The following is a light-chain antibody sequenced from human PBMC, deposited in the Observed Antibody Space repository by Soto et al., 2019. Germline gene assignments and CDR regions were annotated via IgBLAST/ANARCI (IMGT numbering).Light chain of an antibody. CDR1: QSISRS. CDR3: QQYESYPYS. Sequence: IQMTQSPSTVSASVGDRVTITCRASQSISRSLAWYQQKPGKAPKVLIYDASTLDSGVPSRVSGSGYGTEFTLTVSSLQPGDFATYSCQQYESYPYSFGQGTKLEIK. V-gene: IGKV1-5*01. CDR2: DAS. J-gene: IGKJ2*01.